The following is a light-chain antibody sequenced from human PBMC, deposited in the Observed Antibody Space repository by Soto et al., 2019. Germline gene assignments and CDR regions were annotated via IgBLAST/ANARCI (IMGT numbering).Light chain of an antibody. Sequence: EAVSTPSPGTLSASPAGRASLSCRASQSVSSSYLAWYQQKPGQAPRLLIYGTSNRATGIPDRFSGSGSGTDFTLTISRLEPEDFAVYYCQQYGSSPWMFGQGTKVDIK. J-gene: IGKJ1*01. CDR3: QQYGSSPWM. V-gene: IGKV3-20*01. CDR1: QSVSSSY. CDR2: GTS.